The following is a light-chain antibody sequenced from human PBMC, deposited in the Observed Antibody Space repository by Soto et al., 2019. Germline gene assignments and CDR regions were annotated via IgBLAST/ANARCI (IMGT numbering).Light chain of an antibody. Sequence: DIQMTQSPSTLSASVGDRVTITCRSSQSISTWLAWYQQKPGKAPEVLIYKASTLQGGVPSRFSGSGSGTEFTLTISSLKPEDSATYYCQQYKSDMYTFGQGTKLEIK. J-gene: IGKJ2*01. V-gene: IGKV1-5*03. CDR2: KAS. CDR3: QQYKSDMYT. CDR1: QSISTW.